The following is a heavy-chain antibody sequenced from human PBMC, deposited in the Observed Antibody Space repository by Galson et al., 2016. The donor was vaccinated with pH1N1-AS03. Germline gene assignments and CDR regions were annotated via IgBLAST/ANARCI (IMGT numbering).Heavy chain of an antibody. CDR1: GYIFTGFY. CDR2: INPNSGVT. D-gene: IGHD3-10*02. V-gene: IGHV1-2*04. Sequence: SVKVSCKASGYIFTGFYVHWVRQAPGQGLEWMGWINPNSGVTNYAQKFQAWVTMTGDTSISTAYMEQYGLKTDHTAVYYCARDPRGPCSSATCPTNYYFSMDVWGQGTTVIVSS. CDR3: ARDPRGPCSSATCPTNYYFSMDV. J-gene: IGHJ6*02.